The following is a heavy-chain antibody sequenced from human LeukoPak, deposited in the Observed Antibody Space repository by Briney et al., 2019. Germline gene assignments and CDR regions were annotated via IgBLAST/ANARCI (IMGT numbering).Heavy chain of an antibody. V-gene: IGHV3-66*01. CDR2: IYSGGST. D-gene: IGHD3-22*01. J-gene: IGHJ4*02. Sequence: GGSLRLSCAASGFTVSSNYMSWVRQAPGKGLEWVSVIYSGGSTYYADSVKGRFTISRDNSKNTLYLQMNSLRAEDTAVCYCARDRRDYDSSGYYPRMDYWGQGTLVTVSS. CDR1: GFTVSSNY. CDR3: ARDRRDYDSSGYYPRMDY.